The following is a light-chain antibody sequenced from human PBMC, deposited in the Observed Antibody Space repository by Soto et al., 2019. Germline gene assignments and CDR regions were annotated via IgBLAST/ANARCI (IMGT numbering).Light chain of an antibody. Sequence: HMTHTPSTLPPYVGDRVTLTCRASQSIGDSLAWYQQKPGKAPKLLIYDASSLESGVPSRFSGSGSGTEFTLTISSLQPDDFATYYCQQYNSYSGTFGQGTKVDIK. V-gene: IGKV1-5*01. J-gene: IGKJ1*01. CDR1: QSIGDS. CDR2: DAS. CDR3: QQYNSYSGT.